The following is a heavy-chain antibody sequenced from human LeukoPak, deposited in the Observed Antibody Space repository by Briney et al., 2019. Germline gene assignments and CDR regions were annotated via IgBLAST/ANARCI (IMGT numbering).Heavy chain of an antibody. V-gene: IGHV1-69*13. CDR3: AKATYYDILTGYYLYYFDY. J-gene: IGHJ4*02. CDR2: IIPIFGTA. Sequence: SVKVSCKASGGTFSSYAISWVRQAPGQGLEWMGGIIPIFGTANYAQKFQGRVTITADESTSTAYIELSSLRSEDTAVYYCAKATYYDILTGYYLYYFDYWGQGTLVTVSS. CDR1: GGTFSSYA. D-gene: IGHD3-9*01.